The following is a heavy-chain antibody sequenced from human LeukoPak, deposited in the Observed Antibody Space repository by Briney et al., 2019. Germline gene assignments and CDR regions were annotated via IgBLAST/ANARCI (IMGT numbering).Heavy chain of an antibody. Sequence: GASVKVSCKASGYSFTNYDINWVRQATGQGLEWMGWMNPKSGDTGYSQKFQGRVFITRDTSINTAYMELSSLGSDDTAVYYCARGLGMGHDSSGSDWFDSWGQGTLVTVSS. CDR2: MNPKSGDT. J-gene: IGHJ5*01. CDR3: ARGLGMGHDSSGSDWFDS. CDR1: GYSFTNYD. V-gene: IGHV1-8*03. D-gene: IGHD3-22*01.